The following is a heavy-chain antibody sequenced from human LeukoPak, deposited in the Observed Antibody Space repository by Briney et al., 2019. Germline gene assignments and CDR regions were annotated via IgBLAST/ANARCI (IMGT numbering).Heavy chain of an antibody. D-gene: IGHD4-17*01. CDR3: ARGSGGTFSTTVTTFSWFDP. Sequence: GGSLRLSCAASGFTFSSYGMHWVRQAPGKGLEWVAVISYDGSNKYYADSVKGRFTISRDNSKNTLYLQMNSLRAEDTAVYYCARGSGGTFSTTVTTFSWFDPWGQGTLVTVSS. CDR1: GFTFSSYG. V-gene: IGHV3-30*19. J-gene: IGHJ5*02. CDR2: ISYDGSNK.